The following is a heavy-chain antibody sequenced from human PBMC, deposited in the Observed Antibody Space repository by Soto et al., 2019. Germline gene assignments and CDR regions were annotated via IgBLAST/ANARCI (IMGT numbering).Heavy chain of an antibody. J-gene: IGHJ4*02. CDR2: IYYSGST. Sequence: SETLSLTCTVSGGSISSGGYYWSWIRQHPGKGLEWIGYIYYSGSTYYNPSLKSRVTISVDTSKNQFSLKLSSVTAADTAVYYCARGDYGDYPTYFDYWCQGTLVTVSS. D-gene: IGHD4-17*01. CDR3: ARGDYGDYPTYFDY. CDR1: GGSISSGGYY. V-gene: IGHV4-31*03.